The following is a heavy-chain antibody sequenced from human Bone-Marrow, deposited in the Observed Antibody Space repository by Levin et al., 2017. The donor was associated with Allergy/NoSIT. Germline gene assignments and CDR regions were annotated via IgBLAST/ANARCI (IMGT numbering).Heavy chain of an antibody. CDR3: AKGPIVGATRYYFDY. CDR2: ISYDGSNK. V-gene: IGHV3-30*18. J-gene: IGHJ4*02. D-gene: IGHD1-26*01. CDR1: GFTFSSYG. Sequence: LSLTCAASGFTFSSYGMHWVRQAPGKGLEWVAVISYDGSNKYYADSVKGRFTISRDNSKNTLYLQMNSLRAEDTAVYYCAKGPIVGATRYYFDYWGQGTLVTVSS.